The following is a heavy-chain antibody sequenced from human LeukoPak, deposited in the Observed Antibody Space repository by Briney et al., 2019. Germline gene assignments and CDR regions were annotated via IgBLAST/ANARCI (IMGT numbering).Heavy chain of an antibody. CDR1: GGTFSSYA. J-gene: IGHJ4*02. D-gene: IGHD5-12*01. CDR3: ARFGLGVSGYDFSDY. V-gene: IGHV1-69*13. CDR2: IIPIFGTT. Sequence: SVKVSCKASGGTFSSYAISWVRQAPGQGLEWMGGIIPIFGTTNYAQKFQGRVTITADESTSTAYMELSSLRSEDTAVYYCARFGLGVSGYDFSDYWGQGTLVTVSS.